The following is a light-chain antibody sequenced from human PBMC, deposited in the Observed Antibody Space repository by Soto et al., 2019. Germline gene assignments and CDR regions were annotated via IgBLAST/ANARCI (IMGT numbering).Light chain of an antibody. CDR2: EVS. Sequence: QSVLTQPAPVSGSPGQSITISCTGTSSDVGGYNYVSWYQQHPGKAPKLMIYEVSNRPSGVSNRFSGSKSGNTASLTISGLQAEDEADYYCSSYTSIITLYVFGSGTKVTVL. CDR1: SSDVGGYNY. J-gene: IGLJ1*01. V-gene: IGLV2-14*01. CDR3: SSYTSIITLYV.